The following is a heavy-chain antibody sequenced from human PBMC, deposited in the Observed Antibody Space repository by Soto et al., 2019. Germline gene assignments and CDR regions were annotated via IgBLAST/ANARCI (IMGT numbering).Heavy chain of an antibody. V-gene: IGHV1-69*13. CDR2: IIPIFGTA. D-gene: IGHD2-8*01. Sequence: ASVKVSCKASGGTFSSYSISWVLQAPGQGLEWMGGIIPIFGTANYAQKFQGRVTITADESTSTAYMELSSLRSEDTAVYYCARDHSTIYYYYGMDVWGQGTTVTVSS. CDR3: ARDHSTIYYYYGMDV. CDR1: GGTFSSYS. J-gene: IGHJ6*02.